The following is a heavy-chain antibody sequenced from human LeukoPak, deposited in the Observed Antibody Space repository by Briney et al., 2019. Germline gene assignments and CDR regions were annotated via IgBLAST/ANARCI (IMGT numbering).Heavy chain of an antibody. V-gene: IGHV1-2*02. CDR3: ARVTRTTNALDY. J-gene: IGHJ4*02. Sequence: ASVKVSCKASGYSFTGYYMHWVRQAPGQGLEWLGWINPNSGGTNYAQKFQGRVTMTRDTSISTAYMELSRLRSDDTAVYYCARVTRTTNALDYWGQGTLVTVSS. CDR1: GYSFTGYY. CDR2: INPNSGGT. D-gene: IGHD2-8*01.